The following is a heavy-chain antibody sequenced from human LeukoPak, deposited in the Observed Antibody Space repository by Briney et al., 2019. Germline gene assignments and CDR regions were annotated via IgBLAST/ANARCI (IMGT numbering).Heavy chain of an antibody. V-gene: IGHV3-13*04. CDR1: GFTSSAYD. D-gene: IGHD2-2*01. CDR2: SGTVGDT. Sequence: GGSLRLSCAASGFTSSAYDMHWVRPITGGGLEWVSTSGTVGDTFYSDSVKGRFTISRENAKNSVHLQMNSLRVEDSAIYFCVRAAMPYIINGRRFDYWGQGTLVTVSS. CDR3: VRAAMPYIINGRRFDY. J-gene: IGHJ4*02.